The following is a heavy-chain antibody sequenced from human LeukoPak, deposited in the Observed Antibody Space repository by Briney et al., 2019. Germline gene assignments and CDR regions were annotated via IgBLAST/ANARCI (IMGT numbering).Heavy chain of an antibody. CDR1: GFTFGDYA. D-gene: IGHD6-19*01. Sequence: GGSLRLSCTASGFTFGDYAMSWFRQAPGKGLEWVGFIRSKAYGGTTEYAASVKGRFTISRDDSKSIAYLQMNSLKTEDTAVYYCTGEHSSGWYYFDYWGQGTLVTVSS. V-gene: IGHV3-49*03. CDR3: TGEHSSGWYYFDY. CDR2: IRSKAYGGTT. J-gene: IGHJ4*02.